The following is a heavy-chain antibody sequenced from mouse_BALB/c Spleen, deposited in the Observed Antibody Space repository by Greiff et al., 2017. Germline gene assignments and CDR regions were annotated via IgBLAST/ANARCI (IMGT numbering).Heavy chain of an antibody. J-gene: IGHJ4*01. Sequence: VQLKESGGGLVKPGGSLKLSCAASGFTFSSYTMSWVRQTPEKRLEWVATISSGGSYTYYPDSVKGRFTISRDNAKNTLYLQMSSLKSEDTAMYYCTRELWDDYAMDYWGQGTSVTVSS. D-gene: IGHD4-1*01. CDR2: ISSGGSYT. V-gene: IGHV5-6-4*01. CDR1: GFTFSSYT. CDR3: TRELWDDYAMDY.